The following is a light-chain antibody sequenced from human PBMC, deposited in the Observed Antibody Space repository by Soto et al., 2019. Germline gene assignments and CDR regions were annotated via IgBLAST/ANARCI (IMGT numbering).Light chain of an antibody. Sequence: QLVLTQPPSVSGAPGQRVTISCTGSSSNIGAGYDVHWYQQLPGTAPKLLIYGNSNRPSGVPDRFSGSKSGTSASLAITGRRAEDEADYYCQSYDSSLSGGVFGGGTQLTVL. J-gene: IGLJ3*02. CDR3: QSYDSSLSGGV. CDR1: SSNIGAGYD. CDR2: GNS. V-gene: IGLV1-40*01.